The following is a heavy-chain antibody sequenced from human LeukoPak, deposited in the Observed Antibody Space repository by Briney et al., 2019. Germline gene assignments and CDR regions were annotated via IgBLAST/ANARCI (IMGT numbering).Heavy chain of an antibody. CDR3: ARVGCSSTNCYGNYYMDV. V-gene: IGHV4-59*12. J-gene: IGHJ6*03. CDR2: IYYSGST. Sequence: PSETLSLTCTVSGGSISSYYWSWIRQPPGKGLEWIGYIYYSGSTNYNPSLKSRVTMSVDTSKNQFSLKLTFVTDADTAVYYCARVGCSSTNCYGNYYMDVWGKGTTVTVS. D-gene: IGHD2-2*01. CDR1: GGSISSYY.